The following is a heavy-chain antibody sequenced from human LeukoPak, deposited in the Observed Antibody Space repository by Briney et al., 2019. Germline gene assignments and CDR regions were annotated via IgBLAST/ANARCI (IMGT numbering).Heavy chain of an antibody. CDR1: GFTFSSYD. J-gene: IGHJ3*01. D-gene: IGHD4-17*01. V-gene: IGHV3-13*01. Sequence: PGGSLRLSCAASGFTFSSYDMHWVRQATGKGLEWVSAIGTAGDTYYPGSVKGRFTISRENAKNSLYLQMNSLRAEDTAVYYCAKDPNGDYIGAFDFWGQGTMVTVSS. CDR3: AKDPNGDYIGAFDF. CDR2: IGTAGDT.